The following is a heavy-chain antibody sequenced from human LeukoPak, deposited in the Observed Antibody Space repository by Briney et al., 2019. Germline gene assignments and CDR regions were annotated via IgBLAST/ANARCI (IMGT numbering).Heavy chain of an antibody. D-gene: IGHD3-16*02. CDR1: GGSFSGYY. J-gene: IGHJ4*02. V-gene: IGHV4-34*01. CDR2: INHSGST. CDR3: ARGANDYVWGSYRWNYPDY. Sequence: SETLSLTCAVYGGSFSGYYWSWIRQPPGKGLEWIGEINHSGSTNYNPSLKSRVTISVDTSKNQFSLKLSSVTAADTAVYYCARGANDYVWGSYRWNYPDYWGQGTLVTVSS.